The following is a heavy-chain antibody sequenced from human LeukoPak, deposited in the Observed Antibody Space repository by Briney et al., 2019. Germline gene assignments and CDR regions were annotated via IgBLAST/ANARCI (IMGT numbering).Heavy chain of an antibody. D-gene: IGHD1-14*01. CDR3: ARNQRRLDY. J-gene: IGHJ4*02. CDR2: ISWNSGSI. V-gene: IGHV3-9*01. Sequence: GGSLRLSCAASGFTFDDYAMHWVRQAPGKGLEWVSGISWNSGSIGYVDSVKGRFTISRDNAKNSLYLQVNSLRAEDTAVYYCARNQRRLDYWGQGTLVTVSS. CDR1: GFTFDDYA.